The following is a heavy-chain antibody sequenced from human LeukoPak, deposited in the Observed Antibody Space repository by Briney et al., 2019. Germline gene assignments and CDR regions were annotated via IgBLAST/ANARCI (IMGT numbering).Heavy chain of an antibody. CDR1: GGTFSSYA. Sequence: GASVKVSCKASGGTFSSYAISWVRQAPGQGLEWMGGIIPIFGTANYAQKFQGRVAITADESASTAYMELRSLRSDDTAVYYCARGGLVPAASIQLDYWGQGTLVTVSS. J-gene: IGHJ4*02. V-gene: IGHV1-69*13. CDR3: ARGGLVPAASIQLDY. D-gene: IGHD2-2*01. CDR2: IIPIFGTA.